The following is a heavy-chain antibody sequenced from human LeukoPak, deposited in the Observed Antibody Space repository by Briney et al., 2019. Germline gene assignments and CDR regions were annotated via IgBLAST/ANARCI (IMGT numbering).Heavy chain of an antibody. D-gene: IGHD6-6*01. CDR3: ARGPASSGIHYFFDY. J-gene: IGHJ4*02. CDR1: GGSFSGYY. Sequence: SETLSPTCAISGGSFSGYYWSWIRQSPEKGLEWIGEINHSGVTNYNPSLKSRVTISVDSSNQQFSLRLNSVTAADTAVYYCARGPASSGIHYFFDYWGQGTLVTVSS. CDR2: INHSGVT. V-gene: IGHV4-34*01.